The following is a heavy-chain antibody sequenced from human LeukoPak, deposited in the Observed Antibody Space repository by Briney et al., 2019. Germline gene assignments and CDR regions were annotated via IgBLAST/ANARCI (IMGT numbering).Heavy chain of an antibody. J-gene: IGHJ4*02. CDR3: ARAWYCGGDCYWKGYFDY. D-gene: IGHD2-21*02. Sequence: GGSLRLSCAASGFTFSSYSMNWVRQAPGRGLEWVSYISSSSSTIYYADSVKGRFTISRDNAKNSLYLQMNSLRDEDTAVYYCARAWYCGGDCYWKGYFDYWGQGTLVTVSS. V-gene: IGHV3-48*02. CDR1: GFTFSSYS. CDR2: ISSSSSTI.